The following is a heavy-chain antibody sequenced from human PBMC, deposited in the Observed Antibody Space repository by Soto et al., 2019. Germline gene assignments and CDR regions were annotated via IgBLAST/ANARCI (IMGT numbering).Heavy chain of an antibody. Sequence: QVLLVESGGGVVQPGRSLRLSCAASEFTFSTYPMHRVRQAPGKGLEWVAVISYDETNKYYADSVKGRFTISRDNSKNTLYLHMNSLRADDTAVYYCARGASDFWGGYPEIHYFDYWGQGTLVTVSS. CDR2: ISYDETNK. CDR3: ARGASDFWGGYPEIHYFDY. CDR1: EFTFSTYP. V-gene: IGHV3-30-3*01. J-gene: IGHJ4*02. D-gene: IGHD3-3*01.